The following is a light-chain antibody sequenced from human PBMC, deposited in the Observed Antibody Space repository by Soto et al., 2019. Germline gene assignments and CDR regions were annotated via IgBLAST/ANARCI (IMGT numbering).Light chain of an antibody. V-gene: IGKV3-11*01. CDR1: ESLGWY. CDR2: DAS. CDR3: QQRGNWPPT. J-gene: IGKJ4*01. Sequence: EIVLTQSPATLSLSPGERATLSCRATESLGWYLAWYQQRPGQSPRLLIYDASNRATGVPARFSGSGSGTDFTLTIDSVEPEDFAVYYCQQRGNWPPTFGGGTKVEI.